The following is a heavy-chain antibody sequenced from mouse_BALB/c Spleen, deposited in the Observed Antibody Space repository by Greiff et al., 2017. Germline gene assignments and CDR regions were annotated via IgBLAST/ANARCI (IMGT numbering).Heavy chain of an antibody. D-gene: IGHD2-10*02. J-gene: IGHJ2*01. CDR2: IWGGGST. CDR1: GFSLSRYS. Sequence: QVQLQQSGPGLVAPSQSLSITCTVSGFSLSRYSVHWVRQPPGKGLEWLGVIWGGGSTDYNSALKSRLSISKDNSKSQVFLKMNSLQTDDTAMYYCARNSYGNFDYWGQGTTLTVSS. V-gene: IGHV2-6-4*01. CDR3: ARNSYGNFDY.